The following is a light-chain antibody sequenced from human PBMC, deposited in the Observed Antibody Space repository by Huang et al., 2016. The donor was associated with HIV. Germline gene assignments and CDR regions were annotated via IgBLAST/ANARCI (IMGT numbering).Light chain of an antibody. CDR3: QQYYTTPGT. CDR1: RSILYNSNNKNY. Sequence: DIVLTQSPDSLAVSLGERATINCSPSRSILYNSNNKNYLAWHQQKPGPSPKLLIYLASTRESGVPDRFSGSGSETDFTLTISSLQAEDVAVYFCQQYYTTPGTFGPGTTVHIK. CDR2: LAS. V-gene: IGKV4-1*01. J-gene: IGKJ3*01.